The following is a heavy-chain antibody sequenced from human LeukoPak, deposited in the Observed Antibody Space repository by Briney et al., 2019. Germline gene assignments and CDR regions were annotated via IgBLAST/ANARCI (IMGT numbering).Heavy chain of an antibody. V-gene: IGHV3-23*01. CDR3: AKVEYYHSSGYLDF. D-gene: IGHD3-22*01. CDR1: GFTFSSYA. CDR2: ISGSGGST. Sequence: GGSLRLSCAASGFTFSSYAMSWVRQAPGKGLEWVSAISGSGGSTYYADSVKGRFTISRDNSKNMLSLQINSLRVEDTAVYYCAKVEYYHSSGYLDFWGQGTLVTVSS. J-gene: IGHJ4*02.